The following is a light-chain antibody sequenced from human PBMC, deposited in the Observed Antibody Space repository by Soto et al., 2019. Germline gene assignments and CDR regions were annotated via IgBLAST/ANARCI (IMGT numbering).Light chain of an antibody. J-gene: IGLJ1*01. CDR2: NSD. V-gene: IGLV1-40*01. CDR1: NSNIGAGYE. Sequence: SVLTQPPSVSGAPGQRVTISCTGSNSNIGAGYEVHWYQQLPGTAPKLLIYNSDVRPSGVPDRFSGSKSGTSASLAITGLQAEDEADYYCQSYDSSLGEVFGTGTKVTVL. CDR3: QSYDSSLGEV.